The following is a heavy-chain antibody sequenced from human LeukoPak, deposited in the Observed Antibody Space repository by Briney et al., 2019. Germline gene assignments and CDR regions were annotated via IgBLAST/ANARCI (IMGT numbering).Heavy chain of an antibody. CDR1: GGSFSGYY. CDR2: INHSGST. CDR3: ARSATVTHAFDY. D-gene: IGHD4-17*01. J-gene: IGHJ4*02. Sequence: PSETLSLTCAVYGGSFSGYYWSWIRQPPGKGLEWIGEINHSGSTNYNPSLKSRVTISVDTSKNQFSLKLSSVTAADTAVYYCARSATVTHAFDYWGQGTLVTVSS. V-gene: IGHV4-34*01.